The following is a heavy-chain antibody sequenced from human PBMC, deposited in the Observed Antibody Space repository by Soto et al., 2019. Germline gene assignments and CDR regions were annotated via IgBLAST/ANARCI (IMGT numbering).Heavy chain of an antibody. CDR2: LSYEGSNK. V-gene: IGHV3-30*18. D-gene: IGHD6-19*01. J-gene: IGHJ4*02. CDR3: AKDHQQWLLHYYFDS. Sequence: ESGGGVVQPGKSLRLSCAASGFTFTVYGMHWVRQAPGKGLEWVAGLSYEGSNKYYSDSVKGRFTIARDNSKNTLYLQMNSLRADDTAVYYCAKDHQQWLLHYYFDSWGQGTLVTVSS. CDR1: GFTFTVYG.